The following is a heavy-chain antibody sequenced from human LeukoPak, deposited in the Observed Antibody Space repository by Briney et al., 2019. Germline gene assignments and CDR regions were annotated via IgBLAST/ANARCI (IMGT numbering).Heavy chain of an antibody. D-gene: IGHD3-22*01. J-gene: IGHJ2*01. Sequence: PGGSLRLSCAAYGFTFNYHSMNWVRQAPGKGLEWISYISRSGDTIYYADSVKGRFTISRDNANNSLYLQMNSLRDEDTAVYFCARLLKYYYDSSGYGEDLYFDLWGRGTLVTVSS. CDR1: GFTFNYHS. CDR2: ISRSGDTI. V-gene: IGHV3-48*02. CDR3: ARLLKYYYDSSGYGEDLYFDL.